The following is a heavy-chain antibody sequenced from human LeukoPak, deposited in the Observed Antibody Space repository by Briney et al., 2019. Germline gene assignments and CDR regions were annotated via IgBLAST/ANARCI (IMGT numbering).Heavy chain of an antibody. CDR1: GDSITTNSYW. J-gene: IGHJ5*02. CDR3: ARRGIWALQIGNWFDP. D-gene: IGHD3-16*01. V-gene: IGHV4-39*01. CDR2: IYSSGNS. Sequence: NPSETLSLTCSLSGDSITTNSYWWGWIRQSPGKGLEWIGSIYSSGNSYYNPSLKSRATISPDTSKNQYSLRLTSVTAADTAVYYCARRGIWALQIGNWFDPWGQGILVTVSS.